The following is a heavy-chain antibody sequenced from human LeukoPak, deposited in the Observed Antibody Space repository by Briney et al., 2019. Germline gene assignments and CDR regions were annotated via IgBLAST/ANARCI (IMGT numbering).Heavy chain of an antibody. CDR1: GGSISYYY. CDR2: IFYSGST. CDR3: AKSNGYGLIDI. V-gene: IGHV4-59*12. Sequence: PSETLSLTCTVSGGSISYYYWGWVRQPPGKALEWIGNIFYSGSTYYSPSLKSRVTISLDTSRNQFSLKLNSVTAADTAVYYCAKSNGYGLIDIWGQGTMVTVSS. D-gene: IGHD3-22*01. J-gene: IGHJ3*02.